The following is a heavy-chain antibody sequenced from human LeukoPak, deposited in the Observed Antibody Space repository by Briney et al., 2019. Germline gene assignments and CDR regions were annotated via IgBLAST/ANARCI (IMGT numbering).Heavy chain of an antibody. CDR2: INHSGST. D-gene: IGHD2-2*01. CDR3: ARRKRSGCSSTSCLLSWFDP. CDR1: GESFSGYY. J-gene: IGHJ5*02. Sequence: PSETLALTCAVYGESFSGYYWSWIRQPPGKGLEWIGEINHSGSTNYNPSLKSRVTISVDTSKNQFSLKLSSVTAADTAVYYCARRKRSGCSSTSCLLSWFDPWGRGTVVTVSS. V-gene: IGHV4-34*01.